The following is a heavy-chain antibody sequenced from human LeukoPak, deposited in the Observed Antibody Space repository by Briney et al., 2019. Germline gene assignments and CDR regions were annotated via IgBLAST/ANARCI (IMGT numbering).Heavy chain of an antibody. CDR2: INSDGSST. CDR1: GFTFSSYW. V-gene: IGHV3-74*01. J-gene: IGHJ4*02. CDR3: AREGIAVAGSFDY. Sequence: GGSLRLSCAASGFTFSSYWMHWVRQAPGKGLVWVSRINSDGSSTSYADSVKGRFTISRDNAKNTLYLQMNSLGAEDTAVYYCAREGIAVAGSFDYWGQGTLVTVSS. D-gene: IGHD6-19*01.